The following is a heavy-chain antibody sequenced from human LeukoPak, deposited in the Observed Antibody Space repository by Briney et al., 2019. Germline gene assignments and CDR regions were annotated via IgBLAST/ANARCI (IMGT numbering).Heavy chain of an antibody. V-gene: IGHV5-51*01. Sequence: GESLKISCKGSGYTFTHYWIAWVRQMPGKGLEWMGIIYPGDSETRYSPSFQGQVTISADKSISTAYLQWSSLKASDTAMYYCARLGPIAAAAPLSYWGQGTLVTVSS. J-gene: IGHJ4*02. CDR2: IYPGDSET. CDR1: GYTFTHYW. CDR3: ARLGPIAAAAPLSY. D-gene: IGHD6-13*01.